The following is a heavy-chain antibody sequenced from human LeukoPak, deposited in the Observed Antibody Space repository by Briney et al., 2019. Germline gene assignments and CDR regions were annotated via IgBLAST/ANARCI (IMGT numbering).Heavy chain of an antibody. CDR1: GGSISSYY. V-gene: IGHV4-59*12. Sequence: SETLSLTCTVSGGSISSYYWSWIRQPPGKGLEWIGYIYYSGSTNYNPSLKSRVTISVDTSKNQFSLKLSSVTAADTAVYYCARDSNGSGSYGYWGQGTLVTVSS. D-gene: IGHD3-10*01. J-gene: IGHJ4*02. CDR2: IYYSGST. CDR3: ARDSNGSGSYGY.